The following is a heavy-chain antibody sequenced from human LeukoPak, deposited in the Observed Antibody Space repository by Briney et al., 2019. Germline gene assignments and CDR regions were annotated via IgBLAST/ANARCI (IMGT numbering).Heavy chain of an antibody. D-gene: IGHD2-2*02. CDR3: AVPLYPLSSSYTMDV. CDR1: GFTFSSYG. CDR2: ICYEGSNK. V-gene: IGHV3-33*01. J-gene: IGHJ6*03. Sequence: WGALRLSCASSGFTFSSYGMHGVRQPPGKGLEGVAVICYEGSNKYYADSVKGRFTISRDNSKNTLYLQMNSLRAEDTAVYYCAVPLYPLSSSYTMDVWGNGTTVTVSS.